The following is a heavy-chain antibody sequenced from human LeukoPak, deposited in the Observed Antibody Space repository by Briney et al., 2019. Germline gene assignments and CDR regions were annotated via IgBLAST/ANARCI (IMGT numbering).Heavy chain of an antibody. J-gene: IGHJ4*02. CDR2: INHSGST. CDR3: AIDTRGYSGYDYDY. CDR1: GGSFSGYY. D-gene: IGHD5-12*01. V-gene: IGHV4-34*01. Sequence: SETLPLTCAVYGGSFSGYYWSWIRQPPGKGLEWIGEINHSGSTNYNPSLKSRVTISVDTSKNQFSLKLSSVTAADTAVYYCAIDTRGYSGYDYDYWGQGTLVTVSS.